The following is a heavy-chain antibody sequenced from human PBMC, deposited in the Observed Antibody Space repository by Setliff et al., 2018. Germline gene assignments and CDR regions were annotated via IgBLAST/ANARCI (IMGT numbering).Heavy chain of an antibody. Sequence: PSETLSLTCDIKGGAVSGFYWSWIRQTPGKDLEWIGEISHNGRVSSSPSLKSRVTISVDRAKNHFSLKLTSVTAADTAVYYCARHLDDFWSGYYFDYWGQGTLVTVSS. CDR2: ISHNGRV. J-gene: IGHJ4*02. CDR3: ARHLDDFWSGYYFDY. V-gene: IGHV4-34*01. CDR1: GGAVSGFY. D-gene: IGHD3-3*01.